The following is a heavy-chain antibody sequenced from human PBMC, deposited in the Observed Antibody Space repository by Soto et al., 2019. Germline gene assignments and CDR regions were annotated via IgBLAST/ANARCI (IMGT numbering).Heavy chain of an antibody. CDR1: GSTFSHHS. J-gene: IGHJ4*02. V-gene: IGHV3-64D*06. D-gene: IGHD6-13*01. CDR2: ISSDGGET. CDR3: VKGSAAGAGYFYDN. Sequence: TGGSLRLSFSGSGSTFSHHSLYWVRQALGKGLEYVAGISSDGGETYHADSVRGRFTISRDNPKQTLYLQMTSLRVEDTAVYYCVKGSAAGAGYFYDNWAQGTLVTVSS.